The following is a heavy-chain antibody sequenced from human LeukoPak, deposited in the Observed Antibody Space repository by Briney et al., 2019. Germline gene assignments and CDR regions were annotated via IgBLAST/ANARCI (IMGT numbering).Heavy chain of an antibody. CDR3: ARHPGYSGYDPQVGVFDY. Sequence: SETLSLTCTVSGGSISSYYWSWIRQPPGKGLEWIGYIYYSGSTNYNPSLKSRVTISVDTSKNQFSLKLSSVTAADTAVYYCARHPGYSGYDPQVGVFDYWGQGTLVTVSS. D-gene: IGHD5-12*01. J-gene: IGHJ4*02. V-gene: IGHV4-59*08. CDR1: GGSISSYY. CDR2: IYYSGST.